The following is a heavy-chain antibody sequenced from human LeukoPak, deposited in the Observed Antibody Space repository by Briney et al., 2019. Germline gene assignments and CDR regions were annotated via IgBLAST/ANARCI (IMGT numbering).Heavy chain of an antibody. CDR3: ARDQYSSSWPYYYYYGMDV. D-gene: IGHD6-13*01. CDR2: IWYDGSNK. CDR1: GFTFSSYG. J-gene: IGHJ6*02. Sequence: GGSLRLSCAASGFTFSSYGMHWVCQAPGKGLEWVAVIWYDGSNKYYADSVKGRFTISRDNSKNTLYLQMNSLRAEDTAVYYCARDQYSSSWPYYYYYGMDVWGQGTLVTVSS. V-gene: IGHV3-33*01.